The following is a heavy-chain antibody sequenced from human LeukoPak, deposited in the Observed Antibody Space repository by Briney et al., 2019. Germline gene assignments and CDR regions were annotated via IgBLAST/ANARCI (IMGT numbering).Heavy chain of an antibody. J-gene: IGHJ4*02. V-gene: IGHV1-69*05. Sequence: GSSVKVSCKASGGTFSSYDISWVRQAPGQGLERMGGIIPIFGTANYAQKFQGRVTITTDEPTSTAYMELSSLRSEDTAVYYCARPGSGYCSGGSCYFPFDYWGQGTLVTVSS. CDR1: GGTFSSYD. CDR2: IIPIFGTA. CDR3: ARPGSGYCSGGSCYFPFDY. D-gene: IGHD2-15*01.